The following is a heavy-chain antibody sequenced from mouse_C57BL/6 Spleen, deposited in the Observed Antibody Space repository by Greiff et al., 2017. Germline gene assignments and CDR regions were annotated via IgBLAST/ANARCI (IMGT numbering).Heavy chain of an antibody. V-gene: IGHV1-74*01. Sequence: QVQLQQPGAELVKPGASVKVSCKASGYTFTSYWMHWVKQRPGQGLEWIGRIHPSDSATNYTQKFKGKATLTVDKSSSTAYMQRTSLTSEDSAVYYCAIEGYGNSAMDDWGQGTSVTVSS. CDR3: AIEGYGNSAMDD. J-gene: IGHJ4*01. CDR2: IHPSDSAT. CDR1: GYTFTSYW. D-gene: IGHD2-1*01.